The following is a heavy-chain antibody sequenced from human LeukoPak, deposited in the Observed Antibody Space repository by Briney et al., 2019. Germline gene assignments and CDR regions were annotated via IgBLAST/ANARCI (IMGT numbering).Heavy chain of an antibody. V-gene: IGHV1-2*04. Sequence: ASVKVSCTASGYTFTGYYMHWVRQAPGQGLEWMGWINPNSGGTNYAQKFQGWVAMTRDTSISTAYMELSRLRSDDTAVYYCAREDSGSCDYWGQGTLVTVSS. CDR2: INPNSGGT. D-gene: IGHD1-26*01. CDR3: AREDSGSCDY. J-gene: IGHJ4*02. CDR1: GYTFTGYY.